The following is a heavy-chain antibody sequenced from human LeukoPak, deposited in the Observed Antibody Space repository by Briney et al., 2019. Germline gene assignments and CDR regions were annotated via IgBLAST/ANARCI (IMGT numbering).Heavy chain of an antibody. CDR2: INTDGTVT. Sequence: GGSLRLSCAASGFTFSKYWMLWVRQAPGKGLECVSRINTDGTVTTYADSVKGRFTVSRDNADNTMFLQMNSVRDEDTAVYYCATQQWLAPPPDSWGQGTPVTVSS. CDR1: GFTFSKYW. D-gene: IGHD6-19*01. J-gene: IGHJ4*02. CDR3: ATQQWLAPPPDS. V-gene: IGHV3-74*01.